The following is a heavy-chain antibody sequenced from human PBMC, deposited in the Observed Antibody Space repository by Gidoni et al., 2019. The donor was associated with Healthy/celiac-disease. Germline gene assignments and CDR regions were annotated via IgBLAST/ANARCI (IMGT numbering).Heavy chain of an antibody. V-gene: IGHV4-30-4*01. CDR1: GGSISSGDYS. CDR3: ARVKEVRCSSTSCYAGEYYYYGMDV. CDR2: IYYSGST. D-gene: IGHD2-2*01. J-gene: IGHJ6*02. Sequence: QVQLQESGPGLVKPSQTLSLTCTVSGGSISSGDYSWSWIRQPPGKGLEWIGYIYYSGSTYYNPSLKSRVTISVDTSKNQFSLKLSSVTAADTAVYYCARVKEVRCSSTSCYAGEYYYYGMDVWGQGTTVTVSS.